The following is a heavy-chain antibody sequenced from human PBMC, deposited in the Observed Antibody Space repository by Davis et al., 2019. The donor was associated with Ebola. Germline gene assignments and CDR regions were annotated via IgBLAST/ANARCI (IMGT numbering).Heavy chain of an antibody. V-gene: IGHV3-7*01. J-gene: IGHJ4*02. CDR3: ARDRAYSAFDY. D-gene: IGHD5-12*01. CDR1: GFTFRESW. Sequence: PGGSLRLFCAGSGFTFRESWMSWVRQAPGQGLQWVASINPDAKEIYYVDSVKGRFTISRDNARNSLFLQINRLGADDTAIYYCARDRAYSAFDYWGRGTLVTVST. CDR2: INPDAKEI.